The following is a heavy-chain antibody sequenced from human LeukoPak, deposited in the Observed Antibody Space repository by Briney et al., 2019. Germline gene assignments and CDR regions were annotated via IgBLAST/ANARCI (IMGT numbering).Heavy chain of an antibody. CDR1: GFTVSSNY. J-gene: IGHJ4*02. V-gene: IGHV3-66*01. Sequence: PGGSLRLSCAASGFTVSSNYMSWVRQAPGKGLEWVSVIYSGGSTYYADSVKGRFTISRDNSKNTLYLQMNSLRAEDTAVYYCAKDFQQLEYYFDYWGQGTLVTFSS. CDR2: IYSGGST. D-gene: IGHD6-13*01. CDR3: AKDFQQLEYYFDY.